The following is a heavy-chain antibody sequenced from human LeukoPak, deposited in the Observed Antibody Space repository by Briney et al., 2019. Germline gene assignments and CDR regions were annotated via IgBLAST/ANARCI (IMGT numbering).Heavy chain of an antibody. J-gene: IGHJ3*02. CDR2: IYTSGST. D-gene: IGHD3-22*01. CDR3: ARSYYYDSPDAFDI. V-gene: IGHV4-4*07. CDR1: GGSISSYY. Sequence: SETLSLTCTVSGGSISSYYWSWIRQPAGKGLEWIGRIYTSGSTNYNPSLKSRVTMSVDTSKNQFSLKLSSVTAADTAVYYCARSYYYDSPDAFDIWGQGTMVTVSS.